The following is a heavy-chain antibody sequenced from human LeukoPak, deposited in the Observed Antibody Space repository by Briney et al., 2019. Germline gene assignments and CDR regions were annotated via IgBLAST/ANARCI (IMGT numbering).Heavy chain of an antibody. CDR3: ARYYDSSGYDY. Sequence: ASVKVSCKASGGTFSSYAISWVRQAPGQGLEWMGIINPSGGSTSYAQKFQGRVTMTRDTSTSTVYMELSSLRSEDTAVYYCARYYDSSGYDYWGQGTLVTVSS. V-gene: IGHV1-46*01. D-gene: IGHD3-22*01. CDR1: GGTFSSYA. J-gene: IGHJ4*02. CDR2: INPSGGST.